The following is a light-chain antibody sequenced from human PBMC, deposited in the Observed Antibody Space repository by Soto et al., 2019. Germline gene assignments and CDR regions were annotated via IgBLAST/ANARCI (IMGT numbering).Light chain of an antibody. Sequence: DIQMTQSPSSLSASVGDRVTITCRASQSISSYLNWYQQKPGKAPKLLIYAASSLQSGVPSRFSGSGSGTDFTLHISSMQTEDFATFFCQQRYNTPPTFGGGTKVEIK. V-gene: IGKV1-39*01. CDR2: AAS. CDR3: QQRYNTPPT. J-gene: IGKJ4*01. CDR1: QSISSY.